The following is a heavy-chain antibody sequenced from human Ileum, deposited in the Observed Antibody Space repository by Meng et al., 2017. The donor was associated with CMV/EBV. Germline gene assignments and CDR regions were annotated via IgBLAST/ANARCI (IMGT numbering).Heavy chain of an antibody. J-gene: IGHJ4*02. CDR1: GYTFTSHN. CDR2: INTNTGNP. D-gene: IGHD2-8*02. V-gene: IGHV7-4-1*02. CDR3: ERYGGVLGKFDY. Sequence: ASGYTFTSHNVNWLRQAPGQGLEWMGWINTNTGNPTYAHGFTGRFVFSLDTPVSTTYLQINSLEAEDTAYYYCERYGGVLGKFDYWGQGTLVTVSS.